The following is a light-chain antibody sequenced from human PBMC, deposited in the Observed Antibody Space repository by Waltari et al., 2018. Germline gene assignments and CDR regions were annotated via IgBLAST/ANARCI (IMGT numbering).Light chain of an antibody. CDR3: HQYYNTPPT. CDR2: WAS. Sequence: DIVMTQSPDSLALSLGARATITCKSSQSILFSSNSKNSLAWYQLKPGQGPPLLIYWASSRASGVPDRFSGSGSGTDFTLTISSLQAEDVAVYYCHQYYNTPPTFGQGTKVEIK. V-gene: IGKV4-1*01. CDR1: QSILFSSNSKNS. J-gene: IGKJ1*01.